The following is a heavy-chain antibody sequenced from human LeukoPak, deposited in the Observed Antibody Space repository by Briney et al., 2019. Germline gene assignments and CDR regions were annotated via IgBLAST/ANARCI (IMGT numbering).Heavy chain of an antibody. CDR2: VYFSGST. Sequence: SETLSLTCTVSGGSMSSYYWSWIRQPPGKGLEWIGYVYFSGSTNYNPSLRSRVTISVDTSKNHFPLKLTSVTAADTAVYYCAGIVAALGGADYFDYWGQGALVTVSS. D-gene: IGHD2-15*01. CDR1: GGSMSSYY. J-gene: IGHJ4*02. V-gene: IGHV4-59*01. CDR3: AGIVAALGGADYFDY.